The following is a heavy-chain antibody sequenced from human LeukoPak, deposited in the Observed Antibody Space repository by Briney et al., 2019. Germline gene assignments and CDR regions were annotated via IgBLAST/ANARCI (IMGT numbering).Heavy chain of an antibody. V-gene: IGHV5-10-1*01. CDR1: GYSFTSYW. Sequence: GESLKISCKGSGYSFTSYWNSWVRQMPGKGLEWMGRIDPSDSYTNYSPSFQGHVTISADKSISTAYLQWSSLKASDTAMYYCASLYGGSPPYDFDYWGQGTLVTVSS. J-gene: IGHJ4*02. CDR3: ASLYGGSPPYDFDY. CDR2: IDPSDSYT. D-gene: IGHD5-12*01.